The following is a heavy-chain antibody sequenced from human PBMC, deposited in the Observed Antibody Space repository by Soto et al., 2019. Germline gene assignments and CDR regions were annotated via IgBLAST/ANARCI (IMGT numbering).Heavy chain of an antibody. CDR1: GGSISSYY. J-gene: IGHJ2*01. CDR2: IYYSGST. V-gene: IGHV4-59*01. Sequence: QVQLQESGPGLVKPSETLSLACTVSGGSISSYYWSWIRQPPGKGLEWIGYIYYSGSTNYNPSLKSRVTISVDTSKNQFSLKLSSVTAADTAVYYCARVGPNKWELREYWYFDLWGPGTLVTVSS. D-gene: IGHD1-26*01. CDR3: ARVGPNKWELREYWYFDL.